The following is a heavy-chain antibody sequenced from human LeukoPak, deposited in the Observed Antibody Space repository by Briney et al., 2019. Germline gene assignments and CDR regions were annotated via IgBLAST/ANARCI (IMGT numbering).Heavy chain of an antibody. CDR1: GGTFSSYA. D-gene: IGHD1-14*01. CDR2: IIPIFGTA. CDR3: ARGTPYYYYYYMDV. V-gene: IGHV1-69*05. Sequence: GSSVKVSCKASGGTFSSYAISWVRQAPGQGLEWMGGIIPIFGTANYAQKCQGRVTITTDESTSTAYMELSILSSEDTAVYYCARGTPYYYYYYMDVWGKGTTVTVSS. J-gene: IGHJ6*03.